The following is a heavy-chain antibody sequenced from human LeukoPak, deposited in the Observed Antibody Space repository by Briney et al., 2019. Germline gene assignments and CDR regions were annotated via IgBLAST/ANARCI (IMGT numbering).Heavy chain of an antibody. D-gene: IGHD1-26*01. J-gene: IGHJ4*02. CDR2: ISYDGSNK. Sequence: GGSLRLSCAASGFPFSPYSMHWVRQAPGKGLEWVALISYDGSNKYYADSVKGRFTISRDNAKNSLYLQMNSLRAEDTAVYYCAKGPPGGELLPFDYWGQGTLVTVSS. V-gene: IGHV3-30*04. CDR3: AKGPPGGELLPFDY. CDR1: GFPFSPYS.